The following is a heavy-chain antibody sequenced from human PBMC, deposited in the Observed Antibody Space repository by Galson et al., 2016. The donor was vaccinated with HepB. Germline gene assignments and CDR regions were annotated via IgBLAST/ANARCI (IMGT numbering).Heavy chain of an antibody. D-gene: IGHD6-13*01. CDR1: GGSLTGYY. CDR3: ARLRRIAAAAMYDYGMDV. J-gene: IGHJ6*02. V-gene: IGHV4-34*01. CDR2: ISHSGST. Sequence: SETLSLTCAVYGGSLTGYYWSWIRQPPGKGLEWIGEISHSGSTSNNPSLKSRVTISVDRSKHQFSLKLSAVTAADTAVYYCARLRRIAAAAMYDYGMDVWGQGTTVTVSS.